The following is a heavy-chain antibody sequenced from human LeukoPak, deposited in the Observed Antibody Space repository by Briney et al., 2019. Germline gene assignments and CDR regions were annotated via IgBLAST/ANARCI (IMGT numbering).Heavy chain of an antibody. Sequence: GGSLRLSCAASGFTFNTYAMSWVRQAPGKGLEWVSAISDSGGSAYYADSVKGRFTISRDNSKNTLYLQMNSLRAEDTAVYYCAKRIPQIAAPNSPLDYWGQGTLVTVSS. CDR1: GFTFNTYA. D-gene: IGHD2-15*01. J-gene: IGHJ4*02. CDR2: ISDSGGSA. CDR3: AKRIPQIAAPNSPLDY. V-gene: IGHV3-23*01.